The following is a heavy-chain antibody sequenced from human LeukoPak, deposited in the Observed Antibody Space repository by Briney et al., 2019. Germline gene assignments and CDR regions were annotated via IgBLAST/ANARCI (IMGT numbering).Heavy chain of an antibody. CDR2: INPNSGRT. J-gene: IGHJ4*02. D-gene: IGHD6-13*01. CDR1: GYTFTGYY. CDR3: ARDADSPSGIAVAGEIVY. Sequence: ASVKVSCKASGYTFTGYYMHWVRQAPGQGLEWMGWINPNSGRTNYAQKFQGRVTMTRDTSISTAYMELSRLRSDDTAVYYCARDADSPSGIAVAGEIVYWGEGTLGTVSS. V-gene: IGHV1-2*02.